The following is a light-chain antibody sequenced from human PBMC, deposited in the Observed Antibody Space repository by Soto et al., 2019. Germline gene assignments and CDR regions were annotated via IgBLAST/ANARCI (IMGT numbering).Light chain of an antibody. Sequence: EIPMTQSPSTLTASLGDKVTITCRASQSVGTSLAWYQQKPGKAPNLLISDVSNLESGVPSRFSGCGSGTDFTLTISSLQPADFATYYCQQYDHYPWTFGRGTKVEVK. CDR3: QQYDHYPWT. CDR2: DVS. J-gene: IGKJ1*01. CDR1: QSVGTS. V-gene: IGKV1-5*01.